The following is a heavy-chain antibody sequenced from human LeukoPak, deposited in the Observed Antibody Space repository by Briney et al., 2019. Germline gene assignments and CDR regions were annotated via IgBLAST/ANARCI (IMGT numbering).Heavy chain of an antibody. CDR3: ARVAAAAVGYDAFDI. J-gene: IGHJ3*02. V-gene: IGHV4-30-4*01. CDR2: IYYSGST. Sequence: SQTLSLTCTVSGGSISSGDYYWSWIRQPPGKGLEWIGYIYYSGSTYYNPSLKSRVTISVDTSKNQFSLKLSSVTAADTAVYYCARVAAAAVGYDAFDIWGQGTMVTVSS. D-gene: IGHD6-13*01. CDR1: GGSISSGDYY.